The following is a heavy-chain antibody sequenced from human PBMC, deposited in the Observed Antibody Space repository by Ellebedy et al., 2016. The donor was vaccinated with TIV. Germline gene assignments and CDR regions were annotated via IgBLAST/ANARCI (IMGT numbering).Heavy chain of an antibody. D-gene: IGHD3-9*01. Sequence: GESLKISCAASGFTFSSYAMTWVRQPPGKGLEWVSAISGSGDRTYYADSVRGRSTISRDNSKNTLFLQMNSLRVDDTAVYYCAKKPSNDILTGQFYYYYGMDVWGQGTTVTVSS. CDR2: ISGSGDRT. V-gene: IGHV3-23*01. CDR3: AKKPSNDILTGQFYYYYGMDV. CDR1: GFTFSSYA. J-gene: IGHJ6*02.